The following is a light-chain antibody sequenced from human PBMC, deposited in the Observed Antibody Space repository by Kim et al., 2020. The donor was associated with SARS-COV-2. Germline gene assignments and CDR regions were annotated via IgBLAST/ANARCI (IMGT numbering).Light chain of an antibody. CDR2: KAS. CDR1: QSVSSW. V-gene: IGKV1-5*03. CDR3: QQYDSHPYT. Sequence: DIQMTQSLSILSASVGDRVTITCRASQSVSSWLAWYQQKPGKAPKLLISKASSLEGGVPSRFSGRGSGTEFTLTINTLQPDDFATYSCQQYDSHPYTFGQGTKLEI. J-gene: IGKJ2*01.